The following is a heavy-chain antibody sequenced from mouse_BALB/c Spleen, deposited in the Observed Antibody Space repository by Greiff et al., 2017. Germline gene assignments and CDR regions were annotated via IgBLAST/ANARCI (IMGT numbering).Heavy chain of an antibody. J-gene: IGHJ2*01. CDR1: GDSITSGY. CDR2: ISYSGST. Sequence: EVMLVESGPSLVKPSQTLSLTCSVTGDSITSGYWNWIRKFPGNKLEYMGYISYSGSTYYNPSLKSRISITRDTSKNQYYLQLNSVTTEDTATYYCARYRSTARGNFDYWGQGTTLTVSS. D-gene: IGHD1-2*01. V-gene: IGHV3-8*02. CDR3: ARYRSTARGNFDY.